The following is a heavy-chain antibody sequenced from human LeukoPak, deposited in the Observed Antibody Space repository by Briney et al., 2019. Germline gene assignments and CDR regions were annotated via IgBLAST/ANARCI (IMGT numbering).Heavy chain of an antibody. V-gene: IGHV3-30*18. CDR3: AKGPHPGAAEAGYFDY. CDR2: ISYDGSNK. J-gene: IGHJ4*02. D-gene: IGHD6-13*01. CDR1: GFTFSSYG. Sequence: GGSLRLSCAASGFTFSSYGMHWVRQAPGKGLEWVAVISYDGSNKYYADSVRGRFTISRDNSKNTLYLQMNSLRPEDTAVYYCAKGPHPGAAEAGYFDYWGQGTLVTASS.